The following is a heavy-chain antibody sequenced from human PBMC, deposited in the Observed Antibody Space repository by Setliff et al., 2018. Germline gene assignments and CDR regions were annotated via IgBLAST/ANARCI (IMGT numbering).Heavy chain of an antibody. CDR1: GYTFTDDY. CDR3: AFRRGYIYGLDN. D-gene: IGHD5-18*01. Sequence: ASVKVSCKASGYTFTDDYMYWVKQAPGKGLEWMGRIDPEDGKTVYAEKFRGRVIISADTSIDTVYLEIDSPRSEDTAVYYCAFRRGYIYGLDNWGQGTLVTVSS. V-gene: IGHV1-69-2*01. CDR2: IDPEDGKT. J-gene: IGHJ4*02.